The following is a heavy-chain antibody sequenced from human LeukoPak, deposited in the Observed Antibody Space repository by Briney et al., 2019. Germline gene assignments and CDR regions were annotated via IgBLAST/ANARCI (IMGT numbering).Heavy chain of an antibody. Sequence: VASVRVSCEASGYTFTSYGISWVREAPGQGLEWMGRISGCNGNTNYAQKLQGRVTMSRATSTSTRYMGMRSLRAYGPAVDYCARDQAASSFSGVVDWFDPWGQGTLVTVSS. J-gene: IGHJ5*02. D-gene: IGHD6-13*01. CDR1: GYTFTSYG. CDR2: ISGCNGNT. V-gene: IGHV1-18*01. CDR3: ARDQAASSFSGVVDWFDP.